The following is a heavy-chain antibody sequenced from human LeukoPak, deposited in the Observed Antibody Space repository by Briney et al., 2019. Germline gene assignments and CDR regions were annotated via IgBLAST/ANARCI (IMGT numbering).Heavy chain of an antibody. Sequence: GGSLRLSCAASGFTFSSYAMSWVRQAPGKGLEWVSTISGNGDITYYADSVKGRFTISRDNSKNTLYLQMNSLRAEETAVYYCAKAQQAYLVGAPAGYFDYWGQGALVTVSS. J-gene: IGHJ4*02. V-gene: IGHV3-23*01. CDR1: GFTFSSYA. CDR2: ISGNGDIT. CDR3: AKAQQAYLVGAPAGYFDY. D-gene: IGHD1-26*01.